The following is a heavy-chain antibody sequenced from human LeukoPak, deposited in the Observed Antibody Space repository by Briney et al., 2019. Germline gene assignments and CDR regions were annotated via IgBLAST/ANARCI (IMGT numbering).Heavy chain of an antibody. CDR2: ISGSGGST. J-gene: IGHJ4*02. CDR1: GFTFSSYA. V-gene: IGHV3-23*01. Sequence: GGSLRLSXAASGFTFSSYAMSWVRQAPGKGLEWVSAISGSGGSTYYADSVKGRFTISRDNSKNTLYLQMNSLRAEDTAVYYCAIDTAMVGGYFDYWGQGTLVTVSS. CDR3: AIDTAMVGGYFDY. D-gene: IGHD5-18*01.